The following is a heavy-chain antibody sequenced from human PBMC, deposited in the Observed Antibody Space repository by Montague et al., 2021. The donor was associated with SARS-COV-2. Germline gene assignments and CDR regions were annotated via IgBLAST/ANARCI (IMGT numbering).Heavy chain of an antibody. CDR1: GGSFSGYY. V-gene: IGHV4-34*01. J-gene: IGHJ4*02. D-gene: IGHD4-23*01. Sequence: SETLSLTCAVYGGSFSGYYWTWIRQSPGKGLEWIAEINHSGTTNYNFTPSLRSRVPISVDTSKSQFSLKLTSVTAADTGVYYCARWDPQTLTLIGLRGKSASDYWGQGTLVSDSS. CDR3: ARWDPQTLTLIGLRGKSASDY. CDR2: INHSGTT.